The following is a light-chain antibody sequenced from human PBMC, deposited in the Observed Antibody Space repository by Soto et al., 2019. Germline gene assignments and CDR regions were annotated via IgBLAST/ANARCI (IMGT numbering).Light chain of an antibody. J-gene: IGLJ2*01. CDR2: DVI. CDR3: CSYVGSHTFVL. CDR1: SSDIGDYNS. Sequence: QSALTQPRSVSGSPGQSVTITCTGTSSDIGDYNSVSWYQQYPGKAPKLIIYDVIQRSSGVPDRFFGSKSGSTASLTIYGLQAEDEADYHCCSYVGSHTFVLFGGGTKVTVL. V-gene: IGLV2-11*01.